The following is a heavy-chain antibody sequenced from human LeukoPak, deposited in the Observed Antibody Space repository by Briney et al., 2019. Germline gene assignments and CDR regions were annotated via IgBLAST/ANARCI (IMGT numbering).Heavy chain of an antibody. V-gene: IGHV4-39*07. CDR3: ARLSVTTTFFDY. CDR2: IYYSGST. Sequence: SETLSLTCTVSGGSISSSSYYWGWIRQPPGKGLEWIGSIYYSGSTYYNPSLKSRATISVDTSKKQFSLKVSSVTAADTAVYYCARLSVTTTFFDYWGQGTLVTVSS. J-gene: IGHJ4*02. D-gene: IGHD4-17*01. CDR1: GGSISSSSYY.